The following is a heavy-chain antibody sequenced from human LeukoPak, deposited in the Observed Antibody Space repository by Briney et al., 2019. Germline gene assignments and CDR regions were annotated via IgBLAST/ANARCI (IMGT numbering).Heavy chain of an antibody. CDR3: ARDGPWLSGSYFDY. CDR2: IYTSGST. D-gene: IGHD6-19*01. CDR1: GGSISSYY. J-gene: IGHJ4*02. V-gene: IGHV4-4*07. Sequence: ETLSLTCTVSGGSISSYYWSWIRQPAGKGLEWIGRIYTSGSTNYNPSLKSRVTMSVDTSKNQFSLKLSSVTAADTAVYYCARDGPWLSGSYFDYWGQGTLVTVSS.